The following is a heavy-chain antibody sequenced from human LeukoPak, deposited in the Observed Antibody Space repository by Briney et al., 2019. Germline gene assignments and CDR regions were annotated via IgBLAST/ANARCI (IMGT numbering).Heavy chain of an antibody. CDR2: IYYTGST. CDR1: GGSITSGDYY. CDR3: ASNLITTVTRSGWFDP. V-gene: IGHV4-30-4*01. Sequence: SQTLSLTCTVSGGSITSGDYYWSWIRQPPGKGLEWIGYIYYTGSTYYNPSLKSRVTISVDTSKNQFSLKLSSVTAADTAVYYCASNLITTVTRSGWFDPWGQGTLVTVSS. J-gene: IGHJ5*02. D-gene: IGHD4-17*01.